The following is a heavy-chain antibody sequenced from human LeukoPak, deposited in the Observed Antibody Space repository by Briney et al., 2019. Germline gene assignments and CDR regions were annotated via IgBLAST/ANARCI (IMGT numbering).Heavy chain of an antibody. V-gene: IGHV3-7*03. Sequence: GGSLRLSCAASGFTFSSYWMSWVRQAPGKGLEWVANIKEDGSEKYYADSVKGRFTMSRDNAKKSLYLQMNSLRAEDTAVYYCARPTEYGMDVWGQGTTVTVS. CDR2: IKEDGSEK. CDR1: GFTFSSYW. CDR3: ARPTEYGMDV. D-gene: IGHD6-6*01. J-gene: IGHJ6*02.